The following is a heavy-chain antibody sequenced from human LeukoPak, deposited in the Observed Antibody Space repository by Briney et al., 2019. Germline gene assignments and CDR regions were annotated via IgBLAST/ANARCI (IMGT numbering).Heavy chain of an antibody. J-gene: IGHJ4*02. D-gene: IGHD2-15*01. CDR3: ARGIEADDY. CDR1: GFIFSSYT. V-gene: IGHV3-21*01. Sequence: PGGSLRLSCAGSGFIFSSYTMHWVRQAPGKGLEWVSSISSSSSYIYYADSVKGRFTISRDNSKNTLYLQMNSLRAEDTAVYYCARGIEADDYWGQGTLVTVSS. CDR2: ISSSSSYI.